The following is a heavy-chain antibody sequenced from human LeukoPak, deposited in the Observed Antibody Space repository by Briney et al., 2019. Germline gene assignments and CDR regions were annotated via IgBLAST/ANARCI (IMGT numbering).Heavy chain of an antibody. Sequence: SETLSLTCAVYGGSFSGYYWSWIRQPPGKGLEWIGEINHSGSTNYNPSLKSRVTISVDTSKNQFSLKLSSVTAADTAVYYCARDPQYWDSSYRDPSNWGQGTLVTVSS. V-gene: IGHV4-34*01. CDR2: INHSGST. CDR3: ARDPQYWDSSYRDPSN. J-gene: IGHJ4*02. CDR1: GGSFSGYY. D-gene: IGHD6-6*01.